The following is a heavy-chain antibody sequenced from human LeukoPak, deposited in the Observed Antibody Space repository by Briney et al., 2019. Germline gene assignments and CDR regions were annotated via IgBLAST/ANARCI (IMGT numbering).Heavy chain of an antibody. V-gene: IGHV4-4*07. CDR1: GGSISSYY. Sequence: SETLCFTCTVSGGSISSYYWSWIRQPAGKGLEWIGRIYTSGSTNYNPSLKSRVTMSVDTSKNQFSLKLSSVTAADTAVYYCARERARGSWFDPWGQGTLVTVSS. J-gene: IGHJ5*02. CDR2: IYTSGST. CDR3: ARERARGSWFDP. D-gene: IGHD1-26*01.